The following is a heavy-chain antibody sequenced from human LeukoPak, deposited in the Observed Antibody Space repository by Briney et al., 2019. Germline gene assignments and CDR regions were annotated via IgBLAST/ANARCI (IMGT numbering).Heavy chain of an antibody. CDR1: GGSISSYY. D-gene: IGHD3-3*02. Sequence: DPSETLSLTCTVSGGSISSYYWSWIRQPPGKGLEWIGYIYYSGSTNYNPSLKSRVTISVDTSKNQFSLKLSSVTAADTAVYYCARDRPRGAFWYFDLWGRGTLVTVSS. CDR2: IYYSGST. V-gene: IGHV4-59*01. CDR3: ARDRPRGAFWYFDL. J-gene: IGHJ2*01.